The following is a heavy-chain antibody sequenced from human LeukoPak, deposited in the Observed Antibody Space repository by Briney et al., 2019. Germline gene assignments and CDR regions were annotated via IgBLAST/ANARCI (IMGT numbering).Heavy chain of an antibody. CDR3: ARITPSSGYYNLRYLDL. V-gene: IGHV3-53*01. J-gene: IGHJ2*01. Sequence: GGSLILSSSVAGFSVISNYMGWVPRAPGKGLEWVSVIYSGGSTYSPESVKGRYTISSDYSKNTLYLQMNSLRGEDPAVYYCARITPSSGYYNLRYLDLWGRGTLVTVSS. CDR1: GFSVISNY. CDR2: IYSGGST. D-gene: IGHD3-22*01.